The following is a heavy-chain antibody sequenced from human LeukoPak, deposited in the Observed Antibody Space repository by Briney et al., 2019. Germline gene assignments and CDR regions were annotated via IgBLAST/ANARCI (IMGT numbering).Heavy chain of an antibody. CDR3: ARVPYDYVSGNYRSDYYNMDV. V-gene: IGHV3-48*03. Sequence: PGGSLRLSCAASGFTLSSHKVNWVRQAPGKGLEWISYISSKGGTKYYADSAKGRFTISRDNAKKSLYLQMNSLRAEDTAVYYCARVPYDYVSGNYRSDYYNMDVWGQGTTVTVSS. CDR2: ISSKGGTK. J-gene: IGHJ6*02. D-gene: IGHD3-16*02. CDR1: GFTLSSHK.